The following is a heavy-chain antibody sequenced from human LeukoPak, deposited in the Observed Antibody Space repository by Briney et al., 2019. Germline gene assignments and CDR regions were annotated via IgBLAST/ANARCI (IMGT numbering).Heavy chain of an antibody. Sequence: PGGSLRLSCAASGFTFSSYAMSWVRQAPGKGLEWVSVIYSGGSTYYADSVKGRFTISRDNSKNTLYLQMNSLRAEDTAVYYCARVEWLRRGYYFDYWGQGTLVTVSS. CDR1: GFTFSSYA. J-gene: IGHJ4*02. CDR3: ARVEWLRRGYYFDY. CDR2: IYSGGST. D-gene: IGHD5-12*01. V-gene: IGHV3-53*01.